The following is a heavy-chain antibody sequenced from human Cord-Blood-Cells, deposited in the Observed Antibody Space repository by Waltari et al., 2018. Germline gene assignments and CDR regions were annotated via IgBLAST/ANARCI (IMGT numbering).Heavy chain of an antibody. V-gene: IGHV3-30*18. CDR2: ISYDGSNK. CDR3: AKGGLRFLEWLLYYFDY. D-gene: IGHD3-3*01. Sequence: QVQLVESGGGVVQPGRSLRLSCAASGCTFSSYGMHWVRQAPGKGMEWVAVISYDGSNKYYDDSVKGRFTISRDNSKNSLYLQMNSLRAEDTAVYYCAKGGLRFLEWLLYYFDYWGQGTLVTVSS. J-gene: IGHJ4*02. CDR1: GCTFSSYG.